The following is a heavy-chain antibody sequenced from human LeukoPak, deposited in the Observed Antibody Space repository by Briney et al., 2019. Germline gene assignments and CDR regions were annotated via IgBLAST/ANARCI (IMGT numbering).Heavy chain of an antibody. CDR2: ISYDGSNK. CDR1: GFTFSSYA. V-gene: IGHV3-30-3*01. Sequence: GGSLRLSCEASGFTFSSYAMHWVRQAPGKGLEWVAVISYDGSNKYYADSVKGRFTISRDNSKNTLYLQMNSLRAEDTAVYYCARDGYSMVRGVIAYYFDYWGQGTLVTVSS. D-gene: IGHD3-10*01. J-gene: IGHJ4*02. CDR3: ARDGYSMVRGVIAYYFDY.